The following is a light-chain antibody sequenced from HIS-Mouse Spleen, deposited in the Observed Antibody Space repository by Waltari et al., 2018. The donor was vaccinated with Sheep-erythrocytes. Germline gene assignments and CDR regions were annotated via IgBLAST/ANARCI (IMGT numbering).Light chain of an antibody. CDR3: QAWDSSHVV. CDR2: QDS. CDR1: KLGDKY. V-gene: IGLV3-1*01. J-gene: IGLJ2*01. Sequence: SYELTQPPSVSVSPGQTASITCSGAKLGDKYACWYQQKPGQSPVLVIYQDSKRPSGLPERFSGSNSGNTATLTISGTQAMDEADYYCQAWDSSHVVFGGGTKLTVL.